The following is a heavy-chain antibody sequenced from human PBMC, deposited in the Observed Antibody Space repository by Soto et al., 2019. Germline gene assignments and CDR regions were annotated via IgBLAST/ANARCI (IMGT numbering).Heavy chain of an antibody. V-gene: IGHV3-74*01. CDR2: INSDGSST. J-gene: IGHJ6*02. D-gene: IGHD3-3*02. Sequence: EVQLVESGGGLGQPGGSLRVSCAASRFTFSSFWMYWVRQAPGKGLAWVSRINSDGSSTNYADSVRGRVTISRDNAKNTLYLQMNSLRAEDTAVYYCARIHFWSGMDVWGQGTTVTVSS. CDR3: ARIHFWSGMDV. CDR1: RFTFSSFW.